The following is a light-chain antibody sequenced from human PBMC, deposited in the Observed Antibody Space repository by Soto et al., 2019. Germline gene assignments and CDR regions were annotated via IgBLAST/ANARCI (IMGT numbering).Light chain of an antibody. V-gene: IGKV1-39*01. CDR3: QQSYSTPST. Sequence: DIQMTQSPSYLSASVGDRVTITCRASQSISNYLNWYQQKPGKAPKLLIYAASSLQSGVPSRFSGSGSGTDFTLTISSLQPEDFATYYCQQSYSTPSTFGQGNKVEIK. CDR1: QSISNY. CDR2: AAS. J-gene: IGKJ1*01.